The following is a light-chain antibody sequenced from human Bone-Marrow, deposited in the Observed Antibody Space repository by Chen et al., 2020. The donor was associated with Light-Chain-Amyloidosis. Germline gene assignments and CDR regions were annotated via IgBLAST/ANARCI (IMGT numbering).Light chain of an antibody. J-gene: IGLJ1*01. V-gene: IGLV2-14*01. Sequence: QSALTQPASVSGSPGPSTPISCSGTRSDVGGDNSVSWDQQHPEKARKLLIYEVTNRPSWVPDCFSGSKSDNTASLTISGRQTEDEADYFCSSCAIANTLVFGSGTRVTVL. CDR3: SSCAIANTLV. CDR2: EVT. CDR1: RSDVGGDNS.